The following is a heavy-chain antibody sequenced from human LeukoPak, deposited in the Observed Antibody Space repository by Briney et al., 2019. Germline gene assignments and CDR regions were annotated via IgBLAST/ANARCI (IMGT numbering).Heavy chain of an antibody. CDR2: ISSSGSTI. Sequence: PGGSLRLSCAASGFTFSSYEMNWVRQAPREGPEWVSYISSSGSTIYYADSVKGRFTISRDNAKNSLYLQMNSLRAEDTAVYYCARGGVGATAMYAFDIWGQGTMVTVSS. CDR1: GFTFSSYE. V-gene: IGHV3-48*03. CDR3: ARGGVGATAMYAFDI. J-gene: IGHJ3*02. D-gene: IGHD1-26*01.